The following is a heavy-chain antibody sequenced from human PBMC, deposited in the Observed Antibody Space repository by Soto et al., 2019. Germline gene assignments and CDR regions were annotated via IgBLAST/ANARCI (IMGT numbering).Heavy chain of an antibody. J-gene: IGHJ6*02. CDR1: GGSISSYY. Sequence: SETLSLTCTVSGGSISSYYWSWIRQPPGKGLEWIGYIYYSGSTNYNPSLKSRVTISVDTSKNQFSLKLSSVTAADTAVYYCARELLAYCGGDCPLGYYYYGMDVWGQGTTVTVSS. D-gene: IGHD2-21*02. V-gene: IGHV4-59*01. CDR3: ARELLAYCGGDCPLGYYYYGMDV. CDR2: IYYSGST.